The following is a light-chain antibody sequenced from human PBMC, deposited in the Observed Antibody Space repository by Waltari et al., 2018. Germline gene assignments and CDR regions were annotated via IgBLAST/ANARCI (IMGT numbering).Light chain of an antibody. CDR1: QSISSY. Sequence: DIQMTQSPSSLSASVGDRVTITCRASQSISSYLNWYQQKPGKAPKLLIYAASSLQSGVPLSFSGSGSGTDFTLTISSLQPEDFATYYCQQSYSTPRTFGQGTKVEIK. CDR2: AAS. J-gene: IGKJ1*01. V-gene: IGKV1-39*01. CDR3: QQSYSTPRT.